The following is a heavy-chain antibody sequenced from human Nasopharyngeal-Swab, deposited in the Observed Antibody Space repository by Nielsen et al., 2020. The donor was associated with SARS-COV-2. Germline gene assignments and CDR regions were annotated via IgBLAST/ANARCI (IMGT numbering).Heavy chain of an antibody. CDR1: GFTFSKFY. V-gene: IGHV3-7*01. J-gene: IGHJ4*02. CDR2: IKQDGSGS. CDR3: ARGGSSFPFDY. Sequence: GGSLRLSCAASGFTFSKFYMIWVRQAAGKGLVRLSNIKQDGSGSYYVDSVKGRFTISRDDANNSLSLQMNSLRAGDAGVYYCARGGSSFPFDYWGPGTLVTVSS. D-gene: IGHD6-13*01.